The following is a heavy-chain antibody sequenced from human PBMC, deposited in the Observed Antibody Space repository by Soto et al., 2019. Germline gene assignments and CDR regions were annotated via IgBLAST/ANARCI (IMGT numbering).Heavy chain of an antibody. V-gene: IGHV4-28*01. CDR1: GYSISSSSW. J-gene: IGHJ6*03. Sequence: PSETLSLTCAVSGYSISSSSWWGWIRQPPGKGLEWIGYIYYSGSTYYNPSLKSRVTMSVDTSKNQFSLKLSSVTAVDTAVYYCARHVISNYYYYYMDVWGKGTTVTVSS. D-gene: IGHD3-16*02. CDR3: ARHVISNYYYYYMDV. CDR2: IYYSGST.